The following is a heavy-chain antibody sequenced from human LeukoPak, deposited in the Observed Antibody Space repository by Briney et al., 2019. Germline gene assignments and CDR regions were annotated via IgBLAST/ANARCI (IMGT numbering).Heavy chain of an antibody. J-gene: IGHJ4*02. D-gene: IGHD3-10*01. V-gene: IGHV3-49*04. CDR2: IRSKAYGGTT. CDR3: TRVFSLWFGDSGFDY. CDR1: GFTFGDYA. Sequence: RTGGSLRLSCTASGFTFGDYAMSWVRQAPGKGLEWVGFIRSKAYGGTTEYAASVKGRFTISRDDSKSIAYLQMNSLKTEDTAVYYCTRVFSLWFGDSGFDYWGQGTLVTVSS.